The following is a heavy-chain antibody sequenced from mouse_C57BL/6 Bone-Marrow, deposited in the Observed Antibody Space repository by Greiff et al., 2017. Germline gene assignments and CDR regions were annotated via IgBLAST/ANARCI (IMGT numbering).Heavy chain of an antibody. J-gene: IGHJ2*01. CDR2: IHPSDSDT. D-gene: IGHD3-2*02. V-gene: IGHV1-74*01. Sequence: VQLQQPGAELVKPGASVKVSCKASGYTFTSYWMHWVQQRPGQGLEWIGRIHPSDSDTNYNQKFKGKATLTVDKSSSTAYMQLSSLTSEDSAVYYCAIGGAQARRYFDYWGQGTTLTVSS. CDR3: AIGGAQARRYFDY. CDR1: GYTFTSYW.